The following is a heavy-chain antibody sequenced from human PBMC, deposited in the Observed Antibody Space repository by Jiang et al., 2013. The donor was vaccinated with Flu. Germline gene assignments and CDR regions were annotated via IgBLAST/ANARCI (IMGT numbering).Heavy chain of an antibody. J-gene: IGHJ4*02. CDR1: GYTFTTYA. CDR2: INTGSDAT. CDR3: ARKALGSCSSTTCIYFFDY. D-gene: IGHD2-2*01. Sequence: SGAEVKRPGASVKLSCKASGYTFTTYAIHWVRQAPGQGLEWMGWINTGSDATQYSQHFQGRVTITRDTSASTVYMDLSSLTFEDTAVYYCARKALGSCSSTTCIYFFDYWGQGTLVTVSS. V-gene: IGHV1-3*04.